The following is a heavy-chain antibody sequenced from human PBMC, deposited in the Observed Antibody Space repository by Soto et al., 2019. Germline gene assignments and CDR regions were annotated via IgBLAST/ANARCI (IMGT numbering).Heavy chain of an antibody. CDR1: GFSFNTYA. D-gene: IGHD6-25*01. V-gene: IGHV3-48*04. CDR2: ISSSSSRI. CDR3: ASDPGIAAAGMDY. J-gene: IGHJ4*02. Sequence: EVQLVESGGGLIQPGRSLRLSCAASGFSFNTYAMNWVRQAPGKGLEWISYISSSSSRIYYADSVKGRFTLSRDNAKNSLYLQMNSLRAEDTAVYYCASDPGIAAAGMDYWGQGTLVTVSS.